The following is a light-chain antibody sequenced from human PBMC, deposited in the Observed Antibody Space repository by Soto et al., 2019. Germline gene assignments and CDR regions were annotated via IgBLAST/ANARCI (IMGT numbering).Light chain of an antibody. J-gene: IGKJ1*01. CDR1: QDIRSW. CDR2: AAS. V-gene: IGKV1-12*01. CDR3: QQANSFPIT. Sequence: DIQMTQSPSSGSASAGDRFTITCRSSQDIRSWLAWYQQKPGKAPKLLIYAASSLQSGVPSRFSGSGSGTDFTLTISSLQPEDFATYYCQQANSFPITFGQGTKVDIK.